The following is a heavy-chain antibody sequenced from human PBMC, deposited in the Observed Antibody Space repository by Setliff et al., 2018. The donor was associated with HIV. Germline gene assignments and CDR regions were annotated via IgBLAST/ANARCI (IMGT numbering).Heavy chain of an antibody. Sequence: SETLSLTCTVSGGSISNYYWSWIRQPPGEGLEWIGYISYSGTTNYNPSLKSRVTISVDTSTSTVDLELRGLRADDTAIYYCARTQYTTTWPGNYWGQGTLVTVSS. CDR1: GGSISNYY. J-gene: IGHJ4*02. V-gene: IGHV4-59*01. CDR3: ARTQYTTTWPGNY. CDR2: ISYSGTT. D-gene: IGHD1-1*01.